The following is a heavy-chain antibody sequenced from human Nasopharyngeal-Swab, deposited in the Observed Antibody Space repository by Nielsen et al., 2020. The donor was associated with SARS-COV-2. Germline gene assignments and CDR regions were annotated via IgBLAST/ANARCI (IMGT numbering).Heavy chain of an antibody. CDR2: ISYDGSSK. Sequence: GESLKISCAASGFTFSSYAMHWVRQAPGKGLEWVAVISYDGSSKYYADSVKGRFTISRDNSKNTLYLQMNSLRAEDTAVYYCARERVAWIVVVVAGREFDPWGQGTLVTVSS. D-gene: IGHD2-15*01. V-gene: IGHV3-30-3*01. CDR3: ARERVAWIVVVVAGREFDP. CDR1: GFTFSSYA. J-gene: IGHJ5*02.